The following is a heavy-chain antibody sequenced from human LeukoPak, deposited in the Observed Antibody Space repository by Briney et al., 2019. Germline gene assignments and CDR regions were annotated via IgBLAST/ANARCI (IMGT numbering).Heavy chain of an antibody. CDR3: ATVAVIRGVTYFDY. J-gene: IGHJ4*02. CDR2: LFYSGST. Sequence: SETLSLTCTVSGGSISSYYWSWIRQPPGKGLEWIAYLFYSGSTGYNPSLESRVTISVDTSKNQFSLKLRSVTAADTAVYYCATVAVIRGVTYFDYWGQGTLVTVSS. V-gene: IGHV4-59*01. D-gene: IGHD3-10*01. CDR1: GGSISSYY.